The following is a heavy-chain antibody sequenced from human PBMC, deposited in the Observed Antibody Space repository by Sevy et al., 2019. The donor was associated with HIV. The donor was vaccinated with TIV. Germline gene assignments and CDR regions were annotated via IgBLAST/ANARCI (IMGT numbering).Heavy chain of an antibody. V-gene: IGHV3-23*01. J-gene: IGHJ3*01. CDR1: GFTFNTHV. Sequence: GGSLRLSCAASGFTFNTHVMNWVRQAPGKGLEWVSSISGFGNTYYADSVRGRLTISRDNAKNTLYLKLNSLRADDTAVYYCAKVLNPALESMMEVTVRSLKGFDVWGQGTMVTVSS. CDR2: ISGFGNT. CDR3: AKVLNPALESMMEVTVRSLKGFDV. D-gene: IGHD3-22*01.